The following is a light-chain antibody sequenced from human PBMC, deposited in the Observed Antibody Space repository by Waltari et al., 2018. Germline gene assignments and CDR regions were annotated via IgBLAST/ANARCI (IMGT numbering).Light chain of an antibody. Sequence: QSALTQPRSVSGSPGQSVIVSCPGTSSDVSGYSFVSWYQQYPGKAPQLMIYDVNKRPSGVPDRFSGSKSGNTASLTISGLQAEDEAEYYCCSYAGSYSFVFGTGTKVTVL. CDR2: DVN. CDR1: SSDVSGYSF. CDR3: CSYAGSYSFV. V-gene: IGLV2-11*01. J-gene: IGLJ1*01.